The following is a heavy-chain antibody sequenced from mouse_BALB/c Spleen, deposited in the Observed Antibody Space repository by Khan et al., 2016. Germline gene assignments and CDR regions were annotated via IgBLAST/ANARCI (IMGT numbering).Heavy chain of an antibody. CDR2: ISNGGGST. Sequence: EVELVESGGGLVQPGGSLKLSCATSGFTFSDYYMYWVRQTPEKRLEWVAYISNGGGSTYYPDTVQGRFTISRDNAKNTLYLQISRLKSEDTAMYYCASGRYDGFDYWGQGTTLTVSS. V-gene: IGHV5-12*02. D-gene: IGHD2-14*01. CDR1: GFTFSDYY. J-gene: IGHJ2*01. CDR3: ASGRYDGFDY.